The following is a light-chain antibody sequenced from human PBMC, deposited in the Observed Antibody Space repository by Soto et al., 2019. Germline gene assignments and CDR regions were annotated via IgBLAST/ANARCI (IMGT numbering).Light chain of an antibody. CDR1: QSISNN. Sequence: ILMTQSPATLSVSPGERATLSCRASQSISNNLAWYQQKPGQAPRLLIYDASIRDTGIPARFSGSGSGTECTLTISGLQSEDFAGYYCHQYNNWAPWTFGQGTKVEIK. CDR3: HQYNNWAPWT. J-gene: IGKJ1*01. V-gene: IGKV3-15*01. CDR2: DAS.